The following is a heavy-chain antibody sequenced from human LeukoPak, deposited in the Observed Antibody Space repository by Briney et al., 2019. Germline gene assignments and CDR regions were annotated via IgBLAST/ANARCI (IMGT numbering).Heavy chain of an antibody. D-gene: IGHD6-19*01. J-gene: IGHJ3*02. Sequence: PGGSLRLSCAAAGFTVTNNYMNWVRQAPGKGLEWISYISSSSSTIYYADSVKGRFTISRDNAKNSLYLQMNSLRDEDTAVYYCARDSSGWYYAFDIWGQGTMVTVSS. CDR2: ISSSSSTI. CDR1: GFTVTNNY. V-gene: IGHV3-48*02. CDR3: ARDSSGWYYAFDI.